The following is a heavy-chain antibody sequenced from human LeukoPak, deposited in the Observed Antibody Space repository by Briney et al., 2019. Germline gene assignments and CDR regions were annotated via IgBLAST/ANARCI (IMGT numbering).Heavy chain of an antibody. V-gene: IGHV1-46*01. CDR2: INPSGGST. CDR3: ASTRQLVNWFDP. D-gene: IGHD6-13*01. J-gene: IGHJ5*02. CDR1: GYTFTSYY. Sequence: GASVKVSCKASGYTFTSYYMHWVRQAPGQGLEWMGIINPSGGSTSYAQKFQGRVTMTRDMSTSTVYMELSSLRSEDTAVYYCASTRQLVNWFDPWGQGTLVTVSS.